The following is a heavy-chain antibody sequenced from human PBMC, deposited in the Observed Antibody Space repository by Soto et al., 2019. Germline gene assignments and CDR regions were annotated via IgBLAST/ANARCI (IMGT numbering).Heavy chain of an antibody. CDR3: ARLPTMRVELSSKYDAFDM. CDR1: GFTLKTYW. CDR2: IKQDGSET. D-gene: IGHD3-22*01. V-gene: IGHV3-7*03. Sequence: GGSLRLSCAASGFTLKTYWMSWVRQAPGKGLEWVANIKQDGSETYYVGSVRGRFTISRDNAKNSLYLQMNSLRAEDTAVYHCARLPTMRVELSSKYDAFDMWGQGTMVTVSS. J-gene: IGHJ3*02.